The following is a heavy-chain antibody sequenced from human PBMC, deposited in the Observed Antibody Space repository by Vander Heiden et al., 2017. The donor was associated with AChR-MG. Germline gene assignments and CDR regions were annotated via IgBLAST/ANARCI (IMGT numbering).Heavy chain of an antibody. CDR2: INPNSGGT. J-gene: IGHJ4*02. Sequence: QVQLVQSGAEVKKPGASVKVSCKASGYTFTGYYMHWVRQAPGQGLEWMGWINPNSGGTNYAQKFQGRVTMTRDTSISTAYMELSRLRSDDTAVYYCARDPEILWFGELLPAYYFDYWGQGTLVTVSS. CDR3: ARDPEILWFGELLPAYYFDY. CDR1: GYTFTGYY. V-gene: IGHV1-2*02. D-gene: IGHD3-10*01.